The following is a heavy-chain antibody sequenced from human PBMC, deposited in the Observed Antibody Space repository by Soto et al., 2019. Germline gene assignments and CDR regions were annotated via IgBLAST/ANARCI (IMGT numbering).Heavy chain of an antibody. Sequence: SETLSLTCAVSGGSISSGGSSWSWIRQPPGKGLEWIGSIYYSGSTYYNPSLKSRVTISVDTSKNQFSPKLSSVTAADTAVYYCAKGGSGSYSNAFDIWGQGTMVTVSS. CDR2: IYYSGST. CDR1: GGSISSGGSS. CDR3: AKGGSGSYSNAFDI. V-gene: IGHV4-30-2*03. D-gene: IGHD3-10*01. J-gene: IGHJ3*02.